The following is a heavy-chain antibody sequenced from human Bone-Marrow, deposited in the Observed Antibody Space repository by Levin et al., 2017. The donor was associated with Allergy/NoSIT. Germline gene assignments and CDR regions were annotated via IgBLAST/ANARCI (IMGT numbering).Heavy chain of an antibody. CDR3: ARALDYYDSSGYGAFDP. J-gene: IGHJ5*02. CDR1: GFTFSSYS. V-gene: IGHV3-21*01. D-gene: IGHD3-22*01. CDR2: ISSSSSYI. Sequence: GGSLRLSCAASGFTFSSYSMNWVRQAPGKGLEWVSSISSSSSYIYYADSVKGRFTISRDNAKNSLYLQMNSLRAEDTAVYYCARALDYYDSSGYGAFDPWGQGTLVTVSS.